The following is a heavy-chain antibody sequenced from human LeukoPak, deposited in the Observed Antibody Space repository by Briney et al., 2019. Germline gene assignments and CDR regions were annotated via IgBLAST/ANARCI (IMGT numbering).Heavy chain of an antibody. CDR3: ANRASHCFDY. V-gene: IGHV3-30*02. Sequence: GGSLRLSCVASGFTFSNYGMRWVRQAPGKGLEWVAFIRYDGNNKYSADSVKGRFTISRDNSKNTLYLQMNSLRAEDTAVYYCANRASHCFDYWGQGTLVPVSS. CDR1: GFTFSNYG. CDR2: IRYDGNNK. J-gene: IGHJ4*02. D-gene: IGHD2-2*01.